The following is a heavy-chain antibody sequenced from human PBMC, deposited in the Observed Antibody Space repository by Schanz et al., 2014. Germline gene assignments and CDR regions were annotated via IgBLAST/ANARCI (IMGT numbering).Heavy chain of an antibody. CDR2: INTGGDST. CDR1: GFTFTNYA. V-gene: IGHV3-23*01. J-gene: IGHJ4*02. Sequence: EVQLLESGGGLVKPGGSLRLSCAASGFTFTNYAMSWVRQAPGKGLEWVSSINTGGDSTYYADSVKGRFTISRDNSKNTLYLQMNSLRAEDTAVYYCARGGPAYYFDDWGQGTLVTVSS. CDR3: ARGGPAYYFDD.